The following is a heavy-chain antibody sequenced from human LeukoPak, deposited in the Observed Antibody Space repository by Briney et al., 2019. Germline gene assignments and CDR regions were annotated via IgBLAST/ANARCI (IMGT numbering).Heavy chain of an antibody. D-gene: IGHD3-16*02. J-gene: IGHJ4*02. CDR3: ARDSYDYIWGSYRSHFDY. Sequence: PGGSLRLSCAASGFTFSSYGMHWVREAPGKGLEWVSFIRYDGSNKYYADSVEGRFTISRDNSKNTLYLQMNSLRAEDTTVYYCARDSYDYIWGSYRSHFDYWGQGTLVTVSP. CDR1: GFTFSSYG. V-gene: IGHV3-30*02. CDR2: IRYDGSNK.